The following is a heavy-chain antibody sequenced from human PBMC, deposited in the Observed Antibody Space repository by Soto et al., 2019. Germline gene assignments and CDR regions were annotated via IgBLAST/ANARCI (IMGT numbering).Heavy chain of an antibody. CDR1: GGSISSSSYY. CDR3: ARHRGGVVVADNWFDP. V-gene: IGHV4-39*01. Sequence: QLQLQESGPGLVKPSETLSLTCTVSGGSISSSSYYWGWIRQPPGKGLEWIGSIYYSGSTYHNPSLKSRVTISVDTSKTRFSLNLTSVPAADTAVYYCARHRGGVVVADNWFDPWGQGTLVTVSS. J-gene: IGHJ5*02. D-gene: IGHD2-15*01. CDR2: IYYSGST.